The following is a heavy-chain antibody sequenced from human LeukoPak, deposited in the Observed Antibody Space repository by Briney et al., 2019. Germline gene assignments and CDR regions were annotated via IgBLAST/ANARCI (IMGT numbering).Heavy chain of an antibody. D-gene: IGHD3-10*01. CDR3: ARGRITMVRGVIIPPDY. CDR2: INPNSGGT. CDR1: GYTFTGYY. J-gene: IGHJ4*02. V-gene: IGHV1-2*02. Sequence: ASVKVSCKASGYTFTGYYMHWVRQAPGQGLEWMGWINPNSGGTNYAQKFQGRVTMTRDTSISTAYVELSRLRSDDTAVYYCARGRITMVRGVIIPPDYWGQGTLVTVSS.